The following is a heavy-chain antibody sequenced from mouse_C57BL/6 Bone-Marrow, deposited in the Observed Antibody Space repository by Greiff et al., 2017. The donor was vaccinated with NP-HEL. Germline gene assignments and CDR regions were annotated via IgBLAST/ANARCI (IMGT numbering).Heavy chain of an antibody. CDR2: IFPGSGST. J-gene: IGHJ2*01. CDR1: GYTFTDYY. Sequence: VQLQQSGPELVKPGASVKISCKASGYTFTDYYINWVKQRPGQGLEWIGWIFPGSGSTYYNEKFKGKATLTVDKSSSTAYMLLSSLTSEDSAVYFCARCLVITTVVPYFDYWGQGTTLTVSS. V-gene: IGHV1-75*01. CDR3: ARCLVITTVVPYFDY. D-gene: IGHD1-1*01.